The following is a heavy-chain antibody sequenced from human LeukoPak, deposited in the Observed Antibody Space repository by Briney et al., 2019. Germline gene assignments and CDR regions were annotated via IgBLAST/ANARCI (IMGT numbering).Heavy chain of an antibody. D-gene: IGHD3-9*01. J-gene: IGHJ4*02. Sequence: GGSLRLSCAVSGFNVSSNYLNWVRQAPGKGLEWVSGIGASGGSTYYADSVKGRFTISRDNSKNTLYLQMNSLRTEDTAVYYCAKAEGYDILTGLDYWGQGTLVTVSS. CDR3: AKAEGYDILTGLDY. CDR2: IGASGGST. CDR1: GFNVSSNY. V-gene: IGHV3-23*01.